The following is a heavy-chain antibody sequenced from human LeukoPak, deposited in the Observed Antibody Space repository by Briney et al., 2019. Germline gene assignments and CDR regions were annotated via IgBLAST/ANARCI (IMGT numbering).Heavy chain of an antibody. CDR3: ARDQHDYGFDY. V-gene: IGHV1-2*02. Sequence: ASVKVSCKASGYTFTDYYIHWVRQAPGQGLEWMGWINPNSGGTNYAQKFQGRVTMTRDTSISTAYMELRSLRSDDTAVYYCARDQHDYGFDYWGQGTLVTVSS. CDR2: INPNSGGT. CDR1: GYTFTDYY. J-gene: IGHJ4*02. D-gene: IGHD4-17*01.